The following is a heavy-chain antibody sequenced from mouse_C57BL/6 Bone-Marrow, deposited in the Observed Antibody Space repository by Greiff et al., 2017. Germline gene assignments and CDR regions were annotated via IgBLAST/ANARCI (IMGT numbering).Heavy chain of an antibody. CDR1: GFSLSTFGMG. J-gene: IGHJ2*01. CDR2: IWWDDDK. D-gene: IGHD2-4*01. Sequence: QVTLKVSGPGILQPSQTLSLTCSFSGFSLSTFGMGVGWIRQPSGKGLEWLAHIWWDDDKYYNPALKSRLTISKDTSKNQVFLKIANVDTADTATYYCARIQIYYDYVRASLDYWGQGTTLTVSS. V-gene: IGHV8-8*01. CDR3: ARIQIYYDYVRASLDY.